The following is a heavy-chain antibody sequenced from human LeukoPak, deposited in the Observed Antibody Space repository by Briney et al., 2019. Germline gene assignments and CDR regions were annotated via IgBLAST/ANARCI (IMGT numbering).Heavy chain of an antibody. D-gene: IGHD3-22*01. Sequence: PSGTLSLTCAVSGGSISSSNWWSWVRQPPGKGLEWIGEIYHSGSTNYNPSLKSRVTISVDKSKNQFSLKLSSVTAADTAVYYCARGGPQRGEYYYDSSGYQLVTSHNWFDPWGQGTLVTVSS. CDR3: ARGGPQRGEYYYDSSGYQLVTSHNWFDP. V-gene: IGHV4-4*02. CDR2: IYHSGST. CDR1: GGSISSSNW. J-gene: IGHJ5*02.